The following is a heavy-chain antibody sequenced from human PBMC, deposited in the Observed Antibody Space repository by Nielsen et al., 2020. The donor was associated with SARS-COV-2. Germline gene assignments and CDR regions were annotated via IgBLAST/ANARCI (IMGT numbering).Heavy chain of an antibody. CDR2: ISSSSSTI. Sequence: GGSLRLSCAASGFTFSDHYMTWIRQTPGKGLEWVSYISSSSSTIYYADSVKGRFTISRDNAKNSLYLQMNSLRAEDTALYYCAKLGDSYGPDYWGQGTLVTVSS. CDR1: GFTFSDHY. J-gene: IGHJ4*02. CDR3: AKLGDSYGPDY. V-gene: IGHV3-11*01. D-gene: IGHD5-18*01.